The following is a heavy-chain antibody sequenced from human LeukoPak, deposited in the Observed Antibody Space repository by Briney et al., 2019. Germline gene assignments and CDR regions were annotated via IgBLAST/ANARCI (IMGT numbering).Heavy chain of an antibody. V-gene: IGHV1-18*01. J-gene: IGHJ3*02. CDR3: ARERSSGYNDAFDI. D-gene: IGHD3-22*01. CDR1: GYTFINYG. Sequence: ASVKVSCKASGYTFINYGISWVRQAPGQGLEWMGWISGYNGYTKNAQKFQGRVTMTTDKSTSTAYMELRSLRSDDTAVYYCARERSSGYNDAFDIWGQGTMVTVSS. CDR2: ISGYNGYT.